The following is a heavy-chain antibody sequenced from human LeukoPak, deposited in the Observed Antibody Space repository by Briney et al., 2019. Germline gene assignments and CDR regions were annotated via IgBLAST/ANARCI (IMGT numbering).Heavy chain of an antibody. Sequence: GGSLRLSCAASRFTFSSFAMYWVRQAPGKGLEWVSAISDSGGNTYYADSVKGRFTISRDNSKNTLYLKMKSPRVEDTAVYYCWKGSRNTGFDYWGQGTLVTVSS. J-gene: IGHJ4*02. CDR1: RFTFSSFA. D-gene: IGHD1-26*01. CDR2: ISDSGGNT. CDR3: WKGSRNTGFDY. V-gene: IGHV3-23*01.